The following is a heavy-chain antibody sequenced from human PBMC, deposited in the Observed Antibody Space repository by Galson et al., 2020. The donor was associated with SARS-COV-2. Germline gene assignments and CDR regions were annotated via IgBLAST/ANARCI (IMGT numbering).Heavy chain of an antibody. J-gene: IGHJ2*01. V-gene: IGHV3-30*01. CDR2: ISYDGSNK. Sequence: GESLKISCAASGFTFSSYAMHWVRQAPGKGLEWVAVISYDGSNKYYADSVKGRFTISRDNSKNTLYLQMNSLRAEDTAVYYCARETLPYDSLGPRFDLWGRGT. CDR3: ARETLPYDSLGPRFDL. D-gene: IGHD3-22*01. CDR1: GFTFSSYA.